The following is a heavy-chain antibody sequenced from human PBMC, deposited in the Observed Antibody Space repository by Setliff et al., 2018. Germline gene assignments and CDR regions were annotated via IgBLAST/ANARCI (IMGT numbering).Heavy chain of an antibody. V-gene: IGHV4-31*03. CDR1: GDSIGRGGYY. Sequence: SETLSLTCSVSGDSIGRGGYYWSWIRQQPGKGLEWIASIYYSGSTYYNPSLKSRLRVSMDLSKNQFYLDLSSVTAADTAVYYCARDRRGGYGAINWFDPWGQGTLVTVSS. D-gene: IGHD3-16*01. CDR3: ARDRRGGYGAINWFDP. J-gene: IGHJ5*02. CDR2: IYYSGST.